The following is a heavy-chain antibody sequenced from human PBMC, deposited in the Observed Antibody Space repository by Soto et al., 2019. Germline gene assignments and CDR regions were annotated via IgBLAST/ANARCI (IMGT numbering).Heavy chain of an antibody. CDR2: IYHSGST. J-gene: IGHJ5*02. D-gene: IGHD3-10*01. CDR1: GGSISSGGYS. Sequence: QLQLQESGSGLVRPSQTLSLTCAVSGGSISSGGYSWNCIRQPPGKALEWIGYIYHSGSTLYSTSHQGRVAMAVGKSKNQFSLGLYSVTVEDTAVYYFARGHLGGNGFDPRGQGTLVTVSS. CDR3: ARGHLGGNGFDP. V-gene: IGHV4-30-2*01.